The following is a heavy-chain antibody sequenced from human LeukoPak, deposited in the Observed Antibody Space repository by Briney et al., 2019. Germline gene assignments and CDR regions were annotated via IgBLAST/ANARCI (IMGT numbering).Heavy chain of an antibody. V-gene: IGHV4-30-2*01. J-gene: IGHJ4*02. CDR2: IYHSGST. CDR1: GGSISSGGYY. Sequence: PSQTLSLTCTVSGGSISSGGYYWSWIRQPPGKGLEWIGYIYHSGSTYYNPSLKSRVTISVDRSKNQFSLKLSSVTAADTAVYYCAREASEYSSSVWGQGTLVTVSS. CDR3: AREASEYSSSV. D-gene: IGHD6-6*01.